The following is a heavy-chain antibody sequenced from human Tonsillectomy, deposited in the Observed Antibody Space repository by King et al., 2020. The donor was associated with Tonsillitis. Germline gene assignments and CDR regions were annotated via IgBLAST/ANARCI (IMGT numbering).Heavy chain of an antibody. J-gene: IGHJ3*02. V-gene: IGHV4-59*01. CDR3: ARDLSSDTDAFDI. CDR2: IYYSGST. Sequence: VQLQESGPGLVKPSETLSLTCTVSGGSISSYYWSWIRQPPGKXLEWIGYIYYSGSTNYNPSLKSRVTISXDTSKNQFSLKLSSVTAADTAVYYCARDLSSDTDAFDIWGQXXXVTVSS. CDR1: GGSISSYY. D-gene: IGHD6-19*01.